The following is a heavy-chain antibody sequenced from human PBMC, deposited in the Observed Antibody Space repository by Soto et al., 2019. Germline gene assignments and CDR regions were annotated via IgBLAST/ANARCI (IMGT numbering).Heavy chain of an antibody. V-gene: IGHV4-59*01. CDR2: IYQSGST. CDR1: GSSISDYY. CDR3: ARDRRGYDYYYRYYYYGMDV. D-gene: IGHD5-18*01. J-gene: IGHJ6*02. Sequence: SETLSLTCTISGSSISDYYWSWIRQPPGKGLEWIGYIYQSGSTNYNPSVKSRVTMSVDTSKNQFSLRPSSVTAADTAVYYCARDRRGYDYYYRYYYYGMDVWGQGTTVTVSS.